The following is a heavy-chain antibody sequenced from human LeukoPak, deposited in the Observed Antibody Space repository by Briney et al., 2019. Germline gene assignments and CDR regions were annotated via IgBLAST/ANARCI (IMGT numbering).Heavy chain of an antibody. CDR3: ARAPYSSSWYTYFDY. J-gene: IGHJ4*02. Sequence: PSETLSLTCTVSGGSISSYYWSWIRQPAGKGLEWIGRIYTTGSTNYNPSPTGGTNYNPSLRSRVTMSLDTSKNQFSLKLSSVTAADTAVYYCARAPYSSSWYTYFDYWGQGTLVTVSS. V-gene: IGHV4-4*07. CDR1: GGSISSYY. D-gene: IGHD6-13*01. CDR2: IYTTGSTNYNPSPTGGT.